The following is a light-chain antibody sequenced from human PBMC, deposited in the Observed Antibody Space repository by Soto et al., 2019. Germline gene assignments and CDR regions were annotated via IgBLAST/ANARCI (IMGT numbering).Light chain of an antibody. CDR3: QQRSNWPPIT. J-gene: IGKJ5*01. Sequence: EIVMTQSPATLSVSPGERATLSCRASQSVYNNLAWYQQKPGQAPRLLIYGASSRATGIPDRFSGSGSGTDFTLTISSLEPEDFAVYYCQQRSNWPPITFGQGTRLEIK. CDR2: GAS. V-gene: IGKV3-11*01. CDR1: QSVYNN.